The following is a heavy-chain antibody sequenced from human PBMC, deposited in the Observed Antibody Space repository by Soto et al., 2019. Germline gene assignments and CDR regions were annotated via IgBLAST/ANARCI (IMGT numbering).Heavy chain of an antibody. J-gene: IGHJ6*02. CDR2: IYWDDDK. Sequence: QITLKESGPTLVKPTQTLTLTCTFSGFSLSTSGVGVGWIRQPPGKALEWLALIYWDDDKRYSPSLKSRLTITKDTSKNQVVLTMTNMDPVDTATYYSAHREFNVWGSYRYTDYYGMDVWGQGTTVTVSS. D-gene: IGHD3-16*02. V-gene: IGHV2-5*02. CDR1: GFSLSTSGVG. CDR3: AHREFNVWGSYRYTDYYGMDV.